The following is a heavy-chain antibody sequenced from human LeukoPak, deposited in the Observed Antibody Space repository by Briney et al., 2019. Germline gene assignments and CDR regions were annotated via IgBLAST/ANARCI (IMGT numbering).Heavy chain of an antibody. CDR2: ISYTGST. Sequence: SETLSLTCTISGGSIGGDHWSWIRQAPGKGLEWIGYISYTGSTGYNPSLRNRVTISLHTSENQFSLRLTSVTAADTAVYYCARAVTGTSMVDYWGQGTLVAVSS. D-gene: IGHD6-19*01. CDR1: GGSIGGDH. J-gene: IGHJ4*02. CDR3: ARAVTGTSMVDY. V-gene: IGHV4-59*08.